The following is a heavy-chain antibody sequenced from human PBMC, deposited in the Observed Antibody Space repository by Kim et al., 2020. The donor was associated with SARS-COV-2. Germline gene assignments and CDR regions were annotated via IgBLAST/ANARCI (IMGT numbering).Heavy chain of an antibody. CDR3: ANKNNHPLLTGYYTPFDY. V-gene: IGHV3-23*01. Sequence: GGSLRLSCAASGFTFSSYAMSWVRQAPGKGLEWVSAISGSGGSTYYADSVKGRFTISRDNSKNTLYLQMNSLRAEDTAVYYCANKNNHPLLTGYYTPFDYWGQGTLVTVSS. CDR2: ISGSGGST. D-gene: IGHD3-9*01. CDR1: GFTFSSYA. J-gene: IGHJ4*02.